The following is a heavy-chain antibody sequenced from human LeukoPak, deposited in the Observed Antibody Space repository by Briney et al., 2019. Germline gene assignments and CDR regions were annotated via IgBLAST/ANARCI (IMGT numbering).Heavy chain of an antibody. D-gene: IGHD3-3*01. CDR2: MKPNNGVT. V-gene: IGHV1-8*01. Sequence: SSVKVSCKASGYTFTRYYIKWVGQATGQSLEWVGWMKPNNGVTAYAKKFPATATLTRDTSTATSYMESNSLTPEDTAVYSRARGAIFGVPPRGYGMAVWGQGTTVTVSS. CDR3: ARGAIFGVPPRGYGMAV. J-gene: IGHJ6*02. CDR1: GYTFTRYY.